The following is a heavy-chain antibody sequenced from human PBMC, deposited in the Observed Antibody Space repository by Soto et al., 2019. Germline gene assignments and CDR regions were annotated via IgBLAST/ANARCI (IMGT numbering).Heavy chain of an antibody. J-gene: IGHJ6*02. CDR1: GGTFRNYA. CDR2: IIPIFGTA. CDR3: ARGDLEYKTYGMDV. Sequence: SVKVSCKAXGGTFRNYAIDWGRQAPGEGLEWMEGIIPIFGTANYAQKFQGRVTITADESTSTAYMELSSLRSEDTAVYYCARGDLEYKTYGMDVWGQGTTVTVSS. V-gene: IGHV1-69*13. D-gene: IGHD1-1*01.